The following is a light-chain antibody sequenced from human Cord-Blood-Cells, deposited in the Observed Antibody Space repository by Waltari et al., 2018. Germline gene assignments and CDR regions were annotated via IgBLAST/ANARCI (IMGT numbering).Light chain of an antibody. CDR2: WAS. Sequence: DIVMTQSPDSLAESLGERATINCKSSQSVLYSSNNKNYLAWYQQKPGHPPKLLIFWASTRESGVPDRFGGSGSGTYFTLTISSLQAEDVAVYYCQQYYSTPLTFGGGTKVEIK. CDR3: QQYYSTPLT. V-gene: IGKV4-1*01. J-gene: IGKJ4*01. CDR1: QSVLYSSNNKNY.